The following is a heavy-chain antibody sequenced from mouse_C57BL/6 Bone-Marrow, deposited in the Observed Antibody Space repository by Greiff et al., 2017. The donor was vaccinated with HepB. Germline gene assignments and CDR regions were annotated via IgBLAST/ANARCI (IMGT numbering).Heavy chain of an antibody. V-gene: IGHV1-26*01. D-gene: IGHD2-2*01. CDR1: GYTFTDYY. J-gene: IGHJ2*01. CDR3: ARGYGYDVGY. Sequence: EVKLMESGPELVKPGASVKISCKASGYTFTDYYVNWVKQSHGKSLEWIGDINPNNGGTSYNQKFKGKATLTVDKSSSTAYMELRSLTSEDSAVYYCARGYGYDVGYWGQGTTLTVSS. CDR2: INPNNGGT.